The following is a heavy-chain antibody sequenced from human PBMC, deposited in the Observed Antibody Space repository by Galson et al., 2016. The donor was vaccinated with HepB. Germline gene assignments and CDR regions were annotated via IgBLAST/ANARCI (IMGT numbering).Heavy chain of an antibody. Sequence: SETLSLTCTVSGVSINDYCWSWIRQPPGRGLAWIGYICYSGTTNYNPSLKSRVSISVDTAKNQFSLKLSSVTAADTALYYCARGDGYNLYWGQGTLVTVSS. CDR3: ARGDGYNLY. J-gene: IGHJ4*02. V-gene: IGHV4-59*01. D-gene: IGHD5-24*01. CDR2: ICYSGTT. CDR1: GVSINDYC.